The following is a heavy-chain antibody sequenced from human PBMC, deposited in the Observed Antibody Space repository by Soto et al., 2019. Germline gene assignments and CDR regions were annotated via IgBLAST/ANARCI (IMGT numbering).Heavy chain of an antibody. V-gene: IGHV3-11*01. J-gene: IGHJ6*02. Sequence: QVPLVESGGGLVKPGGSLRLSCAASGFTFSDYYLSWILQAPGKGLEWVSYISSSGSTIYYADSVKGRFTISRDNAKNSLYRQVNSLRAADTAVYDWARDGGYSRYDWHYYYGMDVWGQGTTVTVSS. CDR3: ARDGGYSRYDWHYYYGMDV. CDR2: ISSSGSTI. D-gene: IGHD5-12*01. CDR1: GFTFSDYY.